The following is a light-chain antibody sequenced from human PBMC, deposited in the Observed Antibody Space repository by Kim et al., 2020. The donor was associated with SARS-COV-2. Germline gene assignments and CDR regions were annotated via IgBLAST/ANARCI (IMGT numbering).Light chain of an antibody. J-gene: IGLJ1*01. V-gene: IGLV2-8*01. CDR3: SSYAGNGNGI. CDR1: SSDVGASDY. Sequence: GQSIAISCTGTSSDVGASDYVTWYQQQPGGVPRLLIHNVSRRPTAVPSRCSGSKAGNTASLTVSGLQPEDEADYYCSSYAGNGNGIFGTGTKVTVL. CDR2: NVS.